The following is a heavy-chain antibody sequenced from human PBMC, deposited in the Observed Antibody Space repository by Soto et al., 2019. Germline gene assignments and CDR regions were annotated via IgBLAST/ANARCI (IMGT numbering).Heavy chain of an antibody. V-gene: IGHV3-33*01. CDR2: IWYDGSNK. CDR1: GFTFSSDG. J-gene: IGHJ6*04. CDR3: ARNQVGMDV. Sequence: LRLSCTASGFTFSSDGMHWVRQTPGTGLEWVAVIWYDGSNKNYADSVKGRFTISRDNFKNTLYLQMNSLRAEDTAEYYCARNQVGMDVWGKGTTVTVSS.